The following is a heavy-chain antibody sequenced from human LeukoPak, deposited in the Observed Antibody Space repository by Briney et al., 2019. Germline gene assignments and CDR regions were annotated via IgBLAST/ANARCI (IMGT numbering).Heavy chain of an antibody. CDR2: ISFDGSNK. D-gene: IGHD4-11*01. CDR3: AREQKAYSNYPNYDY. Sequence: GGSLRLSCVASGFTFSTYPMHWVRQAPGKGLEWVALISFDGSNKYYADSVKGRFTISRDNSKNTLYLQMNSLRAEDTAIYYSAREQKAYSNYPNYDYWGQGTLVTVSS. CDR1: GFTFSTYP. V-gene: IGHV3-30*04. J-gene: IGHJ4*02.